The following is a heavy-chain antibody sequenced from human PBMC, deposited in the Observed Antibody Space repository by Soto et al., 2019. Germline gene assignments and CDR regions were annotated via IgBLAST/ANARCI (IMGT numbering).Heavy chain of an antibody. CDR3: AKATATGGGAFDI. J-gene: IGHJ3*02. CDR1: GFTCSSYD. D-gene: IGHD2-8*02. CDR2: ILVDGRT. Sequence: GSLSLSCAASGFTCSSYDMSWVRQAPGKGLEWVSTILVDGRTFYVDSVKGRFTISRDNSKNTVYLQMNSLTAGDTALYYCAKATATGGGAFDICGQGTMVNVS. V-gene: IGHV3-23*01.